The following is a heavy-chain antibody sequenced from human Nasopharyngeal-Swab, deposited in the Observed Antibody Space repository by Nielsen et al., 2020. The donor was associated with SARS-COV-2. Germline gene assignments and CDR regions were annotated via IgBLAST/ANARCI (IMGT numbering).Heavy chain of an antibody. CDR1: GFTLEDHG. CDR3: TRDHFGIEVFSRPHFDY. D-gene: IGHD3-22*01. V-gene: IGHV3-49*04. CDR2: LRSTRILGGTS. Sequence: GESLKISCRASGFTLEDHGITWVRQAPGKGLEWVGFLRSTRILGGTSEYAASVKGRFTISRDDSNSIAYLQMNSLKSEDTGVYYCTRDHFGIEVFSRPHFDYWGQGTLVTVSS. J-gene: IGHJ4*02.